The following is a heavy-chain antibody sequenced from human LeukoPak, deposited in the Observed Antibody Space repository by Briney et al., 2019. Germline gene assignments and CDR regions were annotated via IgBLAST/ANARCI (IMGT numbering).Heavy chain of an antibody. J-gene: IGHJ5*02. D-gene: IGHD2-2*01. CDR2: IYHSGST. CDR3: ARGERPVPAATNWFDP. CDR1: GGSISSSSYY. V-gene: IGHV4-39*07. Sequence: KPSETLSLTCTVSGGSISSSSYYWGWIRQPPGKGLEWIGYIYHSGSTYYNPSLKSRVTISVDRSKNQFSLKLSSVTAADTAVYYCARGERPVPAATNWFDPWGQGTLVTVSS.